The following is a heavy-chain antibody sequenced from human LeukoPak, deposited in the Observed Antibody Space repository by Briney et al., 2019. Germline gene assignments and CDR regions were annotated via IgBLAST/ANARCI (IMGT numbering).Heavy chain of an antibody. J-gene: IGHJ5*02. CDR2: INRNGNT. CDR1: DEPFSGYY. CDR3: ARGRQQLS. D-gene: IGHD6-13*01. V-gene: IGHV4-34*01. Sequence: PSETLSLTCAISDEPFSGYYWGWIRQPPGKGLELIGEINRNGNTDYNPSLKSRVSMSIDTSKNQFSLKLISVTAADTAVYYCARGRQQLSWGQGTLVTVSS.